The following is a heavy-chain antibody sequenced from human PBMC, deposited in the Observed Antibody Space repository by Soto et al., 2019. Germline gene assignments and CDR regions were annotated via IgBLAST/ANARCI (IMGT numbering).Heavy chain of an antibody. D-gene: IGHD3-3*01. V-gene: IGHV2-26*02. CDR2: IFSNDEQ. CDR1: GFSLSDNRMG. J-gene: IGHJ4*02. CDR3: ARILRFLESASDY. Sequence: QVTLKESGPVLVKPTETLTLTCTVSGFSLSDNRMGVTWIRQPPGKALEWLAHIFSNDEQFYSTSLKSRVAISKDTSKSQVVLTMNNVDPADTATYYCARILRFLESASDYWGQGTMVTVSS.